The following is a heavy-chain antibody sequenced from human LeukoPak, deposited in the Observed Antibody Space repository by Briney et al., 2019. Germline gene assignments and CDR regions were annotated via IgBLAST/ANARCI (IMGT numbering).Heavy chain of an antibody. CDR3: AKGTYDSSGYYSGYFDY. V-gene: IGHV3-30*18. J-gene: IGHJ4*02. CDR2: ISYDGSNK. Sequence: GGSLRLSCAASGFTFSSYGMHWVRQAPGKGLEWVAVISYDGSNKYYADSVKGRFTISRDNSKNTLYPQMNSLRAEDTAVYYCAKGTYDSSGYYSGYFDYWGQGTLVTVSS. D-gene: IGHD3-22*01. CDR1: GFTFSSYG.